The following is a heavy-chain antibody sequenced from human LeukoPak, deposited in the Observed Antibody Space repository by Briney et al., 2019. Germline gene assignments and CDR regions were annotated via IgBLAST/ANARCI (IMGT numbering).Heavy chain of an antibody. CDR3: AREPYFDY. V-gene: IGHV3-74*01. CDR2: INSDGRST. Sequence: GESLRLSCAASGFTFSSYWMHWVRQAPGKGLVWFSRINSDGRSTSYADSVKGRFTISRDNAKNTLYLQMNSLRAEDTAVYYCAREPYFDYWGQGTLVTVSS. J-gene: IGHJ4*02. CDR1: GFTFSSYW.